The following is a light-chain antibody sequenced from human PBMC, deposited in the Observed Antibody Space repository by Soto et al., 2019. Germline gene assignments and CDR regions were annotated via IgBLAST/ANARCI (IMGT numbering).Light chain of an antibody. CDR2: DGS. Sequence: DIQMTQSPSTLSASVGDRVTITCRASQTVTSWLAWYQQKPGKAPKLLIYDGSSWESGVSSRFSGSGSGTEFTLAISSLRPEDFATYYCQQYSSYPYTFGQGTRVEIK. CDR1: QTVTSW. V-gene: IGKV1-5*01. J-gene: IGKJ2*01. CDR3: QQYSSYPYT.